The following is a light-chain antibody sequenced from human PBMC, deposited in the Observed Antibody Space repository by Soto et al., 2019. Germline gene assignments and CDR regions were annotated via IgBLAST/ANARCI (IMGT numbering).Light chain of an antibody. CDR1: SSDVGAYNY. CDR3: SSYTRDSLLAVV. V-gene: IGLV2-14*03. CDR2: DVS. J-gene: IGLJ2*01. Sequence: QSALTQPASVSGSPGQSITISCTGTSSDVGAYNYVSWHQQHPGKAPKLMIYDVSNRPSGVSNRFSGSKSGNTASLTISGLQAEDEADYYCSSYTRDSLLAVVFGGGTKVTVL.